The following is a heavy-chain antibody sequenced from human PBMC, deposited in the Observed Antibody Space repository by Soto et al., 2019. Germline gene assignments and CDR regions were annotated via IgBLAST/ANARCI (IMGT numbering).Heavy chain of an antibody. CDR3: SNSADIDDYWFAP. V-gene: IGHV4-31*03. Sequence: SETLSLTCTVSGVSISSVDYYWSWIRQYPGKGLEWIGYIYHRGTTYYNPSLRSRITISIDTSKNQFSLKLSSVTAADTAVYYCSNSADIDDYWFAPRGQGTL. J-gene: IGHJ5*02. D-gene: IGHD1-1*01. CDR2: IYHRGTT. CDR1: GVSISSVDYY.